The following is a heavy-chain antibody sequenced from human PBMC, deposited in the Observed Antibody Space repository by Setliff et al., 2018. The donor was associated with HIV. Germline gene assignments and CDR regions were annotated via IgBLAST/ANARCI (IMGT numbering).Heavy chain of an antibody. V-gene: IGHV4-38-2*02. Sequence: PSETLSLTCSVSGYSLSSASYWGWIRQSPEKGLEWIGSISLSGSTYYNPSLQSRVTISIDMSKNHFSLNLKSVTAADTAVYYCARGQGCGGGCHYAFEMWGQGTMVTVSS. CDR1: GYSLSSASY. J-gene: IGHJ3*02. D-gene: IGHD2-21*02. CDR2: ISLSGST. CDR3: ARGQGCGGGCHYAFEM.